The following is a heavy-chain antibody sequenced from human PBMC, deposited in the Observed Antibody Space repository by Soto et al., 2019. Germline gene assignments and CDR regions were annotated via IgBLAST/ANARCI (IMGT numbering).Heavy chain of an antibody. CDR2: ISGSGGST. Sequence: PGGSLRLSCAASGFTFSSYAMSWVRQAPGKGLEWVSAISGSGGSTYYADSVKGRFTISRDNSKNTLYLQMNSLRAEDTAVYYCAKDRWDIVATTIDYWGKGTLVTVPS. V-gene: IGHV3-23*01. D-gene: IGHD5-12*01. CDR1: GFTFSSYA. J-gene: IGHJ4*02. CDR3: AKDRWDIVATTIDY.